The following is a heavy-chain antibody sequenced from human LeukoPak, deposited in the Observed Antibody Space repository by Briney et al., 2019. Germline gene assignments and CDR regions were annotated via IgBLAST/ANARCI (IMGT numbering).Heavy chain of an antibody. CDR1: GFTFSSYA. D-gene: IGHD5-18*01. CDR3: ARRATTERGHSYGLDF. CDR2: ISYDGSNK. J-gene: IGHJ4*02. V-gene: IGHV3-30*04. Sequence: PGGSLRLSCAASGFTFSSYAMRWVRQAPGKGLEWVAVISYDGSNKYYADSVKGRFTISRDNTKNSLYLQMNRLRAEDTAMYYCARRATTERGHSYGLDFWGQGTLVTVSS.